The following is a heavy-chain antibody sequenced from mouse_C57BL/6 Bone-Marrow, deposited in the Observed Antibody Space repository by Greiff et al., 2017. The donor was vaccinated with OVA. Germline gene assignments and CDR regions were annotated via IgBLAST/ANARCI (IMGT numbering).Heavy chain of an antibody. CDR3: ARSLLLRYCYAMDY. D-gene: IGHD1-1*01. J-gene: IGHJ4*01. V-gene: IGHV1-61*01. Sequence: QVQLKQPGAELVRPGSSVKLSCKASGYTFTSYWMDWVKQRPGQGLEWIGNIYPSDSETHYNQKFKDKATLTVDKSSSTAYMQLSSLTSEDSAVYYCARSLLLRYCYAMDYWGQGTSVTVSS. CDR2: IYPSDSET. CDR1: GYTFTSYW.